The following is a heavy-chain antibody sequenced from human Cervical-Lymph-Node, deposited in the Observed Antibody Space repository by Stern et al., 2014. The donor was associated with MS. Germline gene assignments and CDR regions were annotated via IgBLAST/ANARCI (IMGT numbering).Heavy chain of an antibody. V-gene: IGHV3-30*03. Sequence: QVQLVESGGGVVQPGRSLRLSCSPSGFAFSTYGMHWVRQAPGKGLEWVALISFDGAQTYYAGSVKGRFTISRDNPKNALYLQMKSLRGEDTAVYYCARGSDWYPLDYWGQGTLVTVSS. J-gene: IGHJ4*02. CDR3: ARGSDWYPLDY. D-gene: IGHD6-19*01. CDR2: ISFDGAQT. CDR1: GFAFSTYG.